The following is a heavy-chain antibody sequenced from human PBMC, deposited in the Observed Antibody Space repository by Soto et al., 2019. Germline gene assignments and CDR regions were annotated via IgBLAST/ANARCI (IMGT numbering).Heavy chain of an antibody. CDR3: ATPWFGDGDY. Sequence: QLQLQESGPGLVKPSETLSLTCTVSGGSISGSSYYWGWIRQPPGKGLEWIGSIYYSGSTHYNPSLKSRVTISLDTSKNQFSLKLSSVTAADTAVYYCATPWFGDGDYWGQGTLVTVSS. D-gene: IGHD3-10*01. CDR1: GGSISGSSYY. V-gene: IGHV4-39*01. J-gene: IGHJ4*02. CDR2: IYYSGST.